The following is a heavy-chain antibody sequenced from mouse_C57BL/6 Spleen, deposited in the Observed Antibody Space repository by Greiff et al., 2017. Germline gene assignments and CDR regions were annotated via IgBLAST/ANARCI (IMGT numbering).Heavy chain of an antibody. D-gene: IGHD2-4*01. J-gene: IGHJ4*01. CDR3: TGDYDKNYAMDY. CDR1: GYTFTDYE. CDR2: IDPETGGT. V-gene: IGHV1-15*01. Sequence: QVQLQQSGAELVRPGASVTLSCKASGYTFTDYEMHWVKQTPVHGLVWIGAIDPETGGTAYNQKFKGKAIMTSDNSSSTAYMELRSLTSEDSAVYYCTGDYDKNYAMDYWGQGTSGTVSS.